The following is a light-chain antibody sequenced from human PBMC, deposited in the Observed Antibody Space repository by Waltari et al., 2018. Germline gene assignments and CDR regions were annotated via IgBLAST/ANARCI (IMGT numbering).Light chain of an antibody. Sequence: EIVLTQSPATLSLSPGERAPLSCRPSQSVMTYLAWYQQRPGQSPRLLISDASTRATVIPPRFSGSGSGTDFTLTISSLQSEDFAVYYCQQYNNWPLTFGGGTKVEIK. J-gene: IGKJ4*01. V-gene: IGKV3-15*01. CDR3: QQYNNWPLT. CDR2: DAS. CDR1: QSVMTY.